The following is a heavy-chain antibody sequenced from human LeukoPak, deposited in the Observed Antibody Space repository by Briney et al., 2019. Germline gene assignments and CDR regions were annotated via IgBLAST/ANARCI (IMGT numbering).Heavy chain of an antibody. D-gene: IGHD3-22*01. CDR3: ARTYYYDSSGYYRQEHYYFDY. J-gene: IGHJ4*02. CDR1: GGTFSSYA. CDR2: IIPIFGTA. Sequence: ASVMVSCKASGGTFSSYAISWVRQAPGQGLEWMGGIIPIFGTANYAQKFQGRVTITADESTSTAYMELSSLRSEDTAVYYCARTYYYDSSGYYRQEHYYFDYWGQGTLVTVSS. V-gene: IGHV1-69*13.